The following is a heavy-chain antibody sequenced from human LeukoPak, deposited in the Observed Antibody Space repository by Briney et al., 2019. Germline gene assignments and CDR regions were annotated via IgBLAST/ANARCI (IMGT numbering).Heavy chain of an antibody. D-gene: IGHD3-3*01. J-gene: IGHJ5*02. CDR1: GGSLSSGDYY. CDR2: IYYSGST. V-gene: IGHV4-30-4*01. Sequence: PSQTLSLTCTVSGGSLSSGDYYWSWIRQPPGTGLEGIGYIYYSGSTYYNPSLKSRVTISVDTSKNQFSLKLSSVTAADTAVYYCARALYDFWSGYNWFDPWGQGTLVTVSS. CDR3: ARALYDFWSGYNWFDP.